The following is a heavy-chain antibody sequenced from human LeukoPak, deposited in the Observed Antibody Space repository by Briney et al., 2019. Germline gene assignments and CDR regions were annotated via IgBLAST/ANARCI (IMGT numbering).Heavy chain of an antibody. CDR1: GGSISSGSYY. CDR2: IYTSGST. Sequence: SQALSLTCTVSGGSISSGSYYWSWIRQPAGKGLEWIGRIYTSGSTNYNPSLKSRVTISVDTSKNQFSLKLRSVTAADTAVYYCARSVKAIVGATIDYWGQGTLVTVSS. J-gene: IGHJ4*02. V-gene: IGHV4-61*02. D-gene: IGHD1-26*01. CDR3: ARSVKAIVGATIDY.